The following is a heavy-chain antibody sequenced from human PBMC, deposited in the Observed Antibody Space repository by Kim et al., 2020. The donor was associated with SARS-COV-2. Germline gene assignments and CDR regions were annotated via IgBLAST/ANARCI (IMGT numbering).Heavy chain of an antibody. Sequence: SETLSLTCTVSGGSISSSSYYWGWIRQPPGKGLEWIGSIYYSGSTYYNPSLKSRVTISVDTSKNQFSLKLSSVTAADTAVYYCARPGSMGGDYWGQGTLVTVSS. D-gene: IGHD1-26*01. V-gene: IGHV4-39*01. CDR3: ARPGSMGGDY. CDR1: GGSISSSSYY. CDR2: IYYSGST. J-gene: IGHJ4*02.